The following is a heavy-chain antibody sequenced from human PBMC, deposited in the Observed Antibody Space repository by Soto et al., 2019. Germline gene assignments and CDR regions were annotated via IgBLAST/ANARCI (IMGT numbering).Heavy chain of an antibody. CDR3: ARQIDNVDTAMVGYYGMDV. J-gene: IGHJ6*02. V-gene: IGHV3-48*02. D-gene: IGHD5-18*01. CDR1: GFTFSSYS. Sequence: PGGSLRLSCAASGFTFSSYSMNWVRQAPGKGLEWVSYISSSSSTIYYADSVKGRFTISRDNAKNSLYLQMNSLRDEDTAVYYCARQIDNVDTAMVGYYGMDVWGQGTTVTVSS. CDR2: ISSSSSTI.